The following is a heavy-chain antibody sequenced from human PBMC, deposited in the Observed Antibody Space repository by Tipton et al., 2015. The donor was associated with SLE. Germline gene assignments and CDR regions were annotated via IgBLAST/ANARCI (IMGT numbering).Heavy chain of an antibody. CDR1: GDSISSYY. Sequence: TLSLTCTVSGDSISSYYWSWIRQPPGKGLEWIGYMYHSGITNYNPSLYSRVTISLDTSQNQSSLKLTSMGAADTAVYYCARERSNDALDIWGQGTMVTVSS. J-gene: IGHJ3*02. D-gene: IGHD1-26*01. CDR2: MYHSGIT. CDR3: ARERSNDALDI. V-gene: IGHV4-59*01.